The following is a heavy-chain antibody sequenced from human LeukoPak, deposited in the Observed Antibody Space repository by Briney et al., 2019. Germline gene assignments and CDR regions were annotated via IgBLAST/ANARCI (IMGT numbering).Heavy chain of an antibody. CDR3: TREYEGSFDF. CDR2: IGTAGDP. CDR1: GFSFWRYD. V-gene: IGHV3-13*05. J-gene: IGHJ4*02. D-gene: IGHD3-3*01. Sequence: GGSLRLSCAASGFSFWRYDMHWVRPVVGNALEWVSSIGTAGDPFYPASVKGRFTISRENAKNSLYLQMNSLRVGDTAVYYCTREYEGSFDFWGQGTLVTVSS.